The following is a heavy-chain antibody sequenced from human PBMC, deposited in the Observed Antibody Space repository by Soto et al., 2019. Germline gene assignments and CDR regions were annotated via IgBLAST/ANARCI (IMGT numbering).Heavy chain of an antibody. CDR1: GFSITQYY. J-gene: IGHJ4*02. D-gene: IGHD7-27*01. V-gene: IGHV4-59*01. Sequence: SETLSLTCTVSGFSITQYYWNWIRQPPGKGLEWIGYMSYNGATNYNPSLKSRATISRDLSKNQFSLNLSSVAAADTAIYYCAKEHWGSFDFWGQGALVTVSS. CDR3: AKEHWGSFDF. CDR2: MSYNGAT.